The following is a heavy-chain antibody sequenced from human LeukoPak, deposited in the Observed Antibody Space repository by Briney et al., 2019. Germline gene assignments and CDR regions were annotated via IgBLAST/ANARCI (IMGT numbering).Heavy chain of an antibody. CDR3: ARYKVYCSYCGCYSLFDY. CDR2: IYYTGNT. Sequence: SETLSLTCTVSGGSISGFNWSWSRQSRGKGVEWIGYIYYTGNTGYNPSLKGRVTISVDTSTNLLSIKLTSLTAAVTAIYYFARYKVYCSYCGCYSLFDYWGQGTLATVSS. CDR1: GGSISGFN. V-gene: IGHV4-59*13. J-gene: IGHJ4*02. D-gene: IGHD2-15*01.